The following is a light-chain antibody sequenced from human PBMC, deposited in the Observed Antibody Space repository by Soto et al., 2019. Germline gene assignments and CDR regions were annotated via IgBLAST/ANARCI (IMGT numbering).Light chain of an antibody. V-gene: IGKV3-15*01. CDR2: GAS. J-gene: IGKJ3*01. Sequence: IVMTQSPTTLAVSPGERATSSWRASQSVGSNLAWYQQKPGQAPRLLIFGASSRATGVPARFSGSGSGTEFTLTINSLQSEDFAVYFCQQYDNLPLKFGPGTKVDIK. CDR1: QSVGSN. CDR3: QQYDNLPLK.